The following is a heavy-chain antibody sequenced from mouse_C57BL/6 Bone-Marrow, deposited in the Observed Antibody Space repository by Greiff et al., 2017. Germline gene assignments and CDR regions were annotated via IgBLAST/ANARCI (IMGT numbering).Heavy chain of an antibody. V-gene: IGHV14-2*01. J-gene: IGHJ4*01. CDR1: GFNIKDYY. CDR2: IDPEDGET. CDR3: ASVLFYAMEY. Sequence: VQLQQSGAELVKPGASVKLSCTASGFNIKDYYMHWVKQRTEQGLEWIGRIDPEDGETKYAPKFQGKATMTADTSSNTAYLQLSSLTSEDTAVYYCASVLFYAMEYWGRGTSVTVSS.